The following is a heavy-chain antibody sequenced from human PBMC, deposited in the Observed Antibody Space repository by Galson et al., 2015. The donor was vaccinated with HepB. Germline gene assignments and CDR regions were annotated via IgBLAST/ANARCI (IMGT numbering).Heavy chain of an antibody. D-gene: IGHD4-17*01. CDR1: GFTFSSYA. J-gene: IGHJ5*02. V-gene: IGHV3-30-3*01. CDR3: ARDRVNGDYGWGSWFDP. CDR2: ISYDGSNK. Sequence: SLRLSCAASGFTFSSYAMHWVRQAPGKGLEWVAVISYDGSNKYYADSVKGRFTISRDNSKNTLYLQMNSLRAEDTAVYYCARDRVNGDYGWGSWFDPWGQGTLVTVSS.